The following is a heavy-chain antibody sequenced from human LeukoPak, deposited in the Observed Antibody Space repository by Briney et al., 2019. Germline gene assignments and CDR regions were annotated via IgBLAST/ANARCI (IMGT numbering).Heavy chain of an antibody. CDR1: GFTFSNAW. CDR2: IKSKTDGGTT. V-gene: IGHV3-15*01. Sequence: GGSLRLSCAASGFTFSNAWMSWVRQAPGKGLEWVGRIKSKTDGGTTDYAAPVKGRFTISRDDSKNTLYLQMNGLKTEDTAVYYCTTDRTAYYDFWSGYYIFDYWGQGTLVTVSS. CDR3: TTDRTAYYDFWSGYYIFDY. D-gene: IGHD3-3*01. J-gene: IGHJ4*02.